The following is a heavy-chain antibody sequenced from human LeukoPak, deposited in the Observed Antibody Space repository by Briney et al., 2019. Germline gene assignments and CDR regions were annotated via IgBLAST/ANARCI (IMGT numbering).Heavy chain of an antibody. J-gene: IGHJ4*02. Sequence: PSETLSLTCAVSGGSISSSNWWSWVRQAPGKGLEWVSTINAGGYGTYYADSVRGRFTISRDNSKNTLYLQINSLRAEDTAVYYCGKDMHSYGDYWGQGTLVTVSS. CDR2: INAGGYGT. D-gene: IGHD5-18*01. CDR3: GKDMHSYGDY. CDR1: GGSISSSN. V-gene: IGHV3-23*01.